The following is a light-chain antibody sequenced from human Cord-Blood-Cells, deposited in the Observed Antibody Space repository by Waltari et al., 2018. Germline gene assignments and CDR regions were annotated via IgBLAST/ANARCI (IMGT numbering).Light chain of an antibody. CDR3: QQRSNWPQVT. V-gene: IGKV3-11*01. CDR1: QSVSSY. J-gene: IGKJ4*01. CDR2: GAS. Sequence: EIVLTQSPATLSLSPGERATLSCRASQSVSSYLAWYQQKPGQAPRLLIYGASNRATGIPARFSGSGSGTDFTLTISSLEPEDCAVYYCQQRSNWPQVTFGGGTKVEIK.